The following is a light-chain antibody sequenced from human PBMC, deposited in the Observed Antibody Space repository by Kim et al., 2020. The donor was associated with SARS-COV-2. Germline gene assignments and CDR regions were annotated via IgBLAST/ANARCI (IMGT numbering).Light chain of an antibody. CDR2: DVI. CDR3: NSYTSSSTRV. J-gene: IGLJ2*01. CDR1: SSDVGRYDH. V-gene: IGLV2-14*03. Sequence: GQSFPISCTGTSSDVGRYDHVSWYQQHPGKVPKLIIYDVIKRPSGVSNRFSGSKSGNTASLTISGLQTEDEADYYCNSYTSSSTRVFGGGTQLTVL.